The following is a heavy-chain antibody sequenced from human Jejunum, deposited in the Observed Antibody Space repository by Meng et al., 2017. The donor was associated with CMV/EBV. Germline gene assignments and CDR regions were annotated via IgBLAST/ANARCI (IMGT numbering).Heavy chain of an antibody. Sequence: CTVSGYSISSGYYWRWIRQPPGKGLEWIGSIYHSGSTYYNPSLKSRVTISVDTSKNQFSLKLSSVTAADTAVYYCASTDGNKYFDYWGQGTLVTVSS. CDR2: IYHSGST. J-gene: IGHJ4*02. V-gene: IGHV4-38-2*02. CDR1: GYSISSGYY. D-gene: IGHD4-23*01. CDR3: ASTDGNKYFDY.